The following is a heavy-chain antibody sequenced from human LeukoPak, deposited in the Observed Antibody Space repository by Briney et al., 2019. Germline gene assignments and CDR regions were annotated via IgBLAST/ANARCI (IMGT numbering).Heavy chain of an antibody. D-gene: IGHD6-19*01. CDR1: GFTFSSYA. J-gene: IGHJ4*02. CDR2: ISGSGGST. Sequence: PGGTLRLSCAASGFTFSSYAMTWVRQAPGRGLEWVSTISGSGGSTYYADSVKGRFTISRDNSKNTLCLQMNSLRAEDTALYYCARDQTVAGDWGQGTLVIVPS. CDR3: ARDQTVAGD. V-gene: IGHV3-23*01.